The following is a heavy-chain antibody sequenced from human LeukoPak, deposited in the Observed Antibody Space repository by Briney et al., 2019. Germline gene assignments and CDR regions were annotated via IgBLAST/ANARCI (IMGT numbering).Heavy chain of an antibody. V-gene: IGHV3-30-3*01. J-gene: IGHJ1*01. D-gene: IGHD3-22*01. CDR3: ARDWGYYYDTSGPTFQH. CDR2: ISYDGSNK. Sequence: PGGSLRLSCAAAGFTFSSYAMHWVRQAPGKGLEWVAVISYDGSNKYYADSVKGRFTISRDNSKNTLYLQMNSLRAEDTAVYYCARDWGYYYDTSGPTFQHWGQGTLVTVSS. CDR1: GFTFSSYA.